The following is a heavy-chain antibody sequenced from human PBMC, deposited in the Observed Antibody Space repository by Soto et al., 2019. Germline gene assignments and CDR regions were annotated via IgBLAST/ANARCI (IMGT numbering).Heavy chain of an antibody. V-gene: IGHV2-5*01. CDR1: GFSPRTSGVG. J-gene: IGHJ5*02. CDR3: AKSGSSGWYGWFDP. D-gene: IGHD6-19*01. Sequence: TLVNPTRTLTLTCIFSGFSPRTSGVGVGWIRQPPGKALEWLGFIYWNDDKRYSPSLKSRLTITKDTSKNQVVLTMTNMDPVDTATYYCAKSGSSGWYGWFDPWGHGTLVTCSS. CDR2: IYWNDDK.